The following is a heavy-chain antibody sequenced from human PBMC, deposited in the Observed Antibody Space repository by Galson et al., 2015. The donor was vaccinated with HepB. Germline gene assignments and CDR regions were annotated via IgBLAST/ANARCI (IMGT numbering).Heavy chain of an antibody. Sequence: SLRLSCAASGFTFSSYAMSWVRQAPGKGLEWVSAISGSGGSTYYADSVKGRFTISRDNSKNTLYLQMNSLRAEDTAVYYCARVHYYDSSGYYYGDYDYWGQGTLVTVSS. V-gene: IGHV3-23*01. CDR2: ISGSGGST. D-gene: IGHD3-22*01. CDR1: GFTFSSYA. CDR3: ARVHYYDSSGYYYGDYDY. J-gene: IGHJ4*02.